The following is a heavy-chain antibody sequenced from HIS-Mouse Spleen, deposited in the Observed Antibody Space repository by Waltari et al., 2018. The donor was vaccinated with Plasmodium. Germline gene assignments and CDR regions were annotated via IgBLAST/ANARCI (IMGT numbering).Heavy chain of an antibody. J-gene: IGHJ2*01. D-gene: IGHD6-13*01. V-gene: IGHV3-7*01. CDR3: ASSWYWYFDL. Sequence: EVQLVESGGGLVQPGGSLRLSCAASGFTFSSYWMSWVLQAPRKGWEWGANIRKDERKKYYVASVKGRVTISRDNANNSLYRQMNSLRAEDTAVYYCASSWYWYFDLWGRGTLVTVSS. CDR2: IRKDERKK. CDR1: GFTFSSYW.